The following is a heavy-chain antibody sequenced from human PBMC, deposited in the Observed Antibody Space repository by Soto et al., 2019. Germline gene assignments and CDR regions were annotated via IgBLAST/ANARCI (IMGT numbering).Heavy chain of an antibody. J-gene: IGHJ4*02. CDR3: AQEDGAGFKS. CDR2: IFPLLAMV. V-gene: IGHV1-69*04. CDR1: GGDLTNSG. Sequence: QVHLVQSGAEMKKPGSSVKVSCKVSGGDLTNSGISWVRQAPGQGLEWMGGIFPLLAMVDYSQKFQGRVTITADESTTTAYIDLASPKSDATAVYSCAQEDGAGFKSWGQGTLVIVSS. D-gene: IGHD1-26*01.